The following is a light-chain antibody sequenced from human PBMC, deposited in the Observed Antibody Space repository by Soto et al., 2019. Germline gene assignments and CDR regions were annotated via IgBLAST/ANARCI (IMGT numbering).Light chain of an antibody. CDR1: SSDVGSYNL. Sequence: QSLLAQPAPVSGSPGQSITLSCPGTSSDVGSYNLVSWYQQHPGKAPKLMIYEVSKRPSGVSNRFSGSKSGNTASLTISGLQAEDEADYYCCSYAGSSTLYVFGTGTKVT. CDR2: EVS. J-gene: IGLJ1*01. CDR3: CSYAGSSTLYV. V-gene: IGLV2-23*02.